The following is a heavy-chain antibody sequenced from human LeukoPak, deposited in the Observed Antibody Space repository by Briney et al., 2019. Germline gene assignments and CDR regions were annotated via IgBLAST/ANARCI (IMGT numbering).Heavy chain of an antibody. CDR3: ARDAGRYFDWLGY. V-gene: IGHV3-33*01. J-gene: IGHJ4*02. Sequence: PGRSLRLSCAATGFTFSSYGMHWVRQAPGKGLEWVAVIWYDGSNKYYADSVKGRFTISRDNSKNTLYLQMNSLRAEATAVYYCARDAGRYFDWLGYWGQRTLVSVS. D-gene: IGHD3-9*01. CDR1: GFTFSSYG. CDR2: IWYDGSNK.